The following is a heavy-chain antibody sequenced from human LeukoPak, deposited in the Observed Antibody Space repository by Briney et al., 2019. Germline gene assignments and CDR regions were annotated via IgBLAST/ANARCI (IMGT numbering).Heavy chain of an antibody. D-gene: IGHD6-19*01. CDR1: SGSITSGAYS. CDR2: IYHSGST. Sequence: SETLSLTCAVSSGSITSGAYSWNWIRQPPGKGLEWIGYIYHSGSTYYNPSLKSRVTISVDTSKNQFSLKLSSVTAADTAVYYCARDHVAGIDHYWGQGTLVTVSS. CDR3: ARDHVAGIDHY. J-gene: IGHJ4*02. V-gene: IGHV4-30-2*05.